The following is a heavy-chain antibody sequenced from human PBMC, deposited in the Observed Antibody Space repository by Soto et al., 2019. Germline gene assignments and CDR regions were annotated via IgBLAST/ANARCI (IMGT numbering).Heavy chain of an antibody. CDR2: FSWNSGSI. CDR1: GFTFDDYA. V-gene: IGHV3-9*01. CDR3: AKDREGGGYYYYGMDV. Sequence: PGGSLRLSCAASGFTFDDYAMHWVRQAPGKGLEWVSGFSWNSGSIGYADSVKGRFTISRDNAKNSLYLQMNSLRAEDTALYYCAKDREGGGYYYYGMDVWGQGTTVTVSS. J-gene: IGHJ6*02.